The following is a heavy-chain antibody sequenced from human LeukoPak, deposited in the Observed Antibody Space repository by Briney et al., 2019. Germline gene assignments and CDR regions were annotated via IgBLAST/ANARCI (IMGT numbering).Heavy chain of an antibody. D-gene: IGHD6-13*01. CDR1: GFTFSSYG. V-gene: IGHV3-30*18. Sequence: GSLRLSCAASGFTFSSYGMHWVRQAPGKGLEWVALISYDGSNKFYADSVKGRFTISRDNSKNTVSLQMNSLRAEDTSVYYCAKGYTSSWSCDYWGQGTLVTVSS. CDR2: ISYDGSNK. J-gene: IGHJ4*02. CDR3: AKGYTSSWSCDY.